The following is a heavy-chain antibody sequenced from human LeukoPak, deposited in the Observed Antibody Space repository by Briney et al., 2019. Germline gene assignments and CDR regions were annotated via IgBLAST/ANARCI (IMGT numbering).Heavy chain of an antibody. CDR1: GFTFSSFG. Sequence: GGTLRLSCAASGFTFSSFGMSWVRQAPGKGLEWVSTISNSGGTTYYADSVKGRFTISRDDSENTLYLQMNSLRAEDTAVYYCAKATGYLLWGQGTLVTVSS. CDR3: AKATGYLL. J-gene: IGHJ4*02. V-gene: IGHV3-23*01. CDR2: ISNSGGTT. D-gene: IGHD1-14*01.